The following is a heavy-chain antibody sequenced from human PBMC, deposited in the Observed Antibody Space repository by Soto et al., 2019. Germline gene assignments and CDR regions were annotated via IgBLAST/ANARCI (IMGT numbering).Heavy chain of an antibody. Sequence: SETLSLTCTVSGGSISSYYWSWIRQPPGKGLEWIGYIYYSGSTNYNPSLKSRVTISVDTSKNQFSLKLSSVTAADTAVYYCARVGSRGGSSWTPIDYWGQGTLVTVSS. CDR2: IYYSGST. D-gene: IGHD6-13*01. CDR1: GGSISSYY. CDR3: ARVGSRGGSSWTPIDY. J-gene: IGHJ4*02. V-gene: IGHV4-59*01.